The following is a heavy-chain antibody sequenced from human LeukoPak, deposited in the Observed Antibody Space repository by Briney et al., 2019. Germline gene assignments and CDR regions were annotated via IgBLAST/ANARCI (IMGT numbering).Heavy chain of an antibody. D-gene: IGHD5-12*01. CDR2: IHYSGTT. Sequence: PSETLSLTCTVSGGSISTYYWSWIRQPPGKGLEWIGYIHYSGTTNYNPSLKNRVTISLDTSKNQLSLNLGSVTAADTAVYFCARMGGYSGYATHWGQGTLVTVSS. CDR3: ARMGGYSGYATH. J-gene: IGHJ4*02. V-gene: IGHV4-59*08. CDR1: GGSISTYY.